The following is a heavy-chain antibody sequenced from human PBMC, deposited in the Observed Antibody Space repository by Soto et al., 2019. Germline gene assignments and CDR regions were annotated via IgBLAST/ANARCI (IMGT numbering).Heavy chain of an antibody. Sequence: QVQLQESGPGLVKPSETLSLTCTVSGGSISSYYWSWIRQPPGKGLEWIGYIYYSGSTNYNPSLKRRVTISVDTSKNQFSLKLSSVTAADTAVYYCARHYYGSGSPPKNWGQGTLVTVSS. J-gene: IGHJ4*02. V-gene: IGHV4-59*08. D-gene: IGHD3-10*01. CDR1: GGSISSYY. CDR3: ARHYYGSGSPPKN. CDR2: IYYSGST.